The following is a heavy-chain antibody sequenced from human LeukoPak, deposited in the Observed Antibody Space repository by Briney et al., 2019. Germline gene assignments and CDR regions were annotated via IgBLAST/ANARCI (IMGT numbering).Heavy chain of an antibody. CDR2: ISWNSGSI. V-gene: IGHV3-9*01. D-gene: IGHD3-10*01. J-gene: IGHJ6*04. Sequence: GGSLRLSCAASGFTFDDYAMHWVRQAPGKGLEWVSGISWNSGSIGYADSVKGRFTISRDNAKNSLYLQMNGLRAEDTALYYCAKDPSYYYGSGTLDVWGKGTTVTVSS. CDR3: AKDPSYYYGSGTLDV. CDR1: GFTFDDYA.